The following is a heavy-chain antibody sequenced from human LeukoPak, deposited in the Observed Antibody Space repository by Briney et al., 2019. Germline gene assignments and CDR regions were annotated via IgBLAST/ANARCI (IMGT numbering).Heavy chain of an antibody. Sequence: SETLSLTCIVSGGSISTSAYYWGWIRQPPGEGLQWIGSIYYSGNTYYNSSLKSRVTISVDTSTSQFSLRLSSVTAADTAVYYCARPIYYQDAFDIWGQGTMVTVSS. CDR1: GGSISTSAYY. D-gene: IGHD3-22*01. CDR3: ARPIYYQDAFDI. CDR2: IYYSGNT. V-gene: IGHV4-39*01. J-gene: IGHJ3*02.